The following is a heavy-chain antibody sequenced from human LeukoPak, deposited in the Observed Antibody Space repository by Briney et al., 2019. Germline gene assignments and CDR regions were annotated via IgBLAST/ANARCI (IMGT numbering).Heavy chain of an antibody. J-gene: IGHJ4*02. CDR1: GGSISSYY. Sequence: SETLSLTCTVSGGSISSYYWSWIRLPPGKGLEWIGYIYYSGSTNYNPSLKSRVTISVDTSKNQFSLKLSSVTAADTAVYYCARDGEGYFDYWGQGTLVTVSS. V-gene: IGHV4-59*01. CDR3: ARDGEGYFDY. CDR2: IYYSGST.